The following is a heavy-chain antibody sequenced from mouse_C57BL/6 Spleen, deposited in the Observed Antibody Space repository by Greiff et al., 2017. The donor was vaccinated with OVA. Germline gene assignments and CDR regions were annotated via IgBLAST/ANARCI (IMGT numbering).Heavy chain of an antibody. CDR2: IHPSDSDT. D-gene: IGHD2-4*01. J-gene: IGHJ4*01. CDR3: AINYDYVNYAMGY. Sequence: QVQLQQPGAELVKPGASVKVSCKASGYTFTSYWMHWVKQRPGQGLEWIGRIHPSDSDTNYNQKFKGKATLTVDKSSSTAYMQLSSLTSEDSAVYYCAINYDYVNYAMGYWGQGTSVTVSS. CDR1: GYTFTSYW. V-gene: IGHV1-74*01.